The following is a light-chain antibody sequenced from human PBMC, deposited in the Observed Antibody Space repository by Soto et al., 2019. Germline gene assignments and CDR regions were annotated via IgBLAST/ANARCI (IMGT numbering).Light chain of an antibody. CDR1: QTVTSNN. J-gene: IGKJ1*01. CDR2: GAS. Sequence: EIVLTQSPGTLSLSPGERATLSCRASQTVTSNNLAWYQQKPGQAPKVLIYGASSRATGIPDRFSGSGSGTDFTLTISRLGPEDFAVYYCQQYGRSPRTFGQGTKVEIK. CDR3: QQYGRSPRT. V-gene: IGKV3-20*01.